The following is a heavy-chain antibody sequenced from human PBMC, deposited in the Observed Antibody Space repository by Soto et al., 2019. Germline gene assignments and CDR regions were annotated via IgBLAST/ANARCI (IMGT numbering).Heavy chain of an antibody. V-gene: IGHV4-34*11. Sequence: SETLSLTCAVYGGSFSGYYWSWIRQPPGKGLEWIGYIYDSGSTNYNPSLKSRVTMSLDTSRNQFSLNLSSVTAADTAVYYCARESRGLIDYWGQETLVTVS. CDR1: GGSFSGYY. D-gene: IGHD3-22*01. J-gene: IGHJ4*02. CDR2: IYDSGST. CDR3: ARESRGLIDY.